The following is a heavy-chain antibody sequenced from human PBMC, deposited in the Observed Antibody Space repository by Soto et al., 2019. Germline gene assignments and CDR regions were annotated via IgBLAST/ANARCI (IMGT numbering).Heavy chain of an antibody. D-gene: IGHD3-3*02. J-gene: IGHJ3*02. CDR2: IYWSGDE. Sequence: QGTLKESGPTLVKPTQTLTLTCSFSGFSLSTSGVGVGWIRQSPGKALEWLALIYWSGDEHYRPSLKSRLSIIKDTSKNHVVLIMTDMDPVDTATYYCARGLATLPVFAVDNWGQGTMVTVSS. V-gene: IGHV2-5*01. CDR3: ARGLATLPVFAVDN. CDR1: GFSLSTSGVG.